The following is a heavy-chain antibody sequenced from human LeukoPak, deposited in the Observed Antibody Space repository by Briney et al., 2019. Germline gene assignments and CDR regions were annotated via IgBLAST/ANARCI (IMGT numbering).Heavy chain of an antibody. CDR3: ARERDYYDSSGDNWFDP. CDR2: IYYTGIT. D-gene: IGHD3-22*01. Sequence: NASETLSLTCTISGGSISSSIYNWGWIRQSPGKGLEWIGSIYYTGITNYNPSLKSRVTIPVDTSKNQFSLRLSSVTAADTSVYYCARERDYYDSSGDNWFDPWGQGTLVTVSS. V-gene: IGHV4-39*02. CDR1: GGSISSSIYN. J-gene: IGHJ5*02.